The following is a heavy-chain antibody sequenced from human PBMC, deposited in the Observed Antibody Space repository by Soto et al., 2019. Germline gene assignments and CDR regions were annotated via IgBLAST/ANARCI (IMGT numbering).Heavy chain of an antibody. CDR2: ISWDGGST. J-gene: IGHJ4*02. V-gene: IGHV3-43*01. Sequence: PGGSLRLSCAASGFTFDDYTMHWVRQAPGKGLEWVSLISWDGGSTYYADSVKGRFTISRDHSKNSLYLQMNSLRTEDTALYYCAKGEWELLGFDYWGQGTLVTVSS. CDR3: AKGEWELLGFDY. CDR1: GFTFDDYT. D-gene: IGHD1-26*01.